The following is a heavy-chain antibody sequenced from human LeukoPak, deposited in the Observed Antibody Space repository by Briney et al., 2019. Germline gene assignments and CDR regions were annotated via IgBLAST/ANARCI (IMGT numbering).Heavy chain of an antibody. J-gene: IGHJ4*02. CDR3: ATCIAAAGSFDY. Sequence: ASVKVSCKASGYTFTSYGISWVRQAPGQGLERMGWISAYNGNTNYAQKLQGRVTMTTDTSTSTAYMELRSLRSDDTAVYYCATCIAAAGSFDYWGQGTLVTVSS. CDR1: GYTFTSYG. CDR2: ISAYNGNT. D-gene: IGHD6-13*01. V-gene: IGHV1-18*01.